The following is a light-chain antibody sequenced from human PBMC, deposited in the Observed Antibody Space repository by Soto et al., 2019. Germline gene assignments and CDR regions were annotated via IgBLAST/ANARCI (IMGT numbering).Light chain of an antibody. CDR1: SSDVGTYYF. CDR3: SSYRSSNTWV. V-gene: IGLV2-14*02. Sequence: QSVLTQPASVSGSLGQSITISCTGSSSDVGTYYFVSWYQQHPGKVPKLMIYEGTKRPSGVSDRFSGSKSGNTASMTISGLQAEDEANYYCSSYRSSNTWVFGGGTKVTVL. J-gene: IGLJ3*02. CDR2: EGT.